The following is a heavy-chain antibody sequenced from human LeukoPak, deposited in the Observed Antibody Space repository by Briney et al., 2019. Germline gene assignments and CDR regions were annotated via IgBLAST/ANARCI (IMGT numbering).Heavy chain of an antibody. D-gene: IGHD3-22*01. CDR1: GFTFSSYA. V-gene: IGHV3-23*01. CDR2: ISGSGGST. Sequence: GGSLRLSCAASGFTFSSYAMSWVRQAPGKGLEWVSAISGSGGSTYYADSVKGRFTISRDNSKNTLYLQMNSLRDEDTAVYYCAKDKDRITMIVVVITGAFDIWGQGTMVTVSS. CDR3: AKDKDRITMIVVVITGAFDI. J-gene: IGHJ3*02.